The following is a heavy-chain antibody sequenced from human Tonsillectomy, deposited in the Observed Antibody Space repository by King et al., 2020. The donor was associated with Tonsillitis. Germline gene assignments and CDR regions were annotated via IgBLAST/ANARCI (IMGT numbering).Heavy chain of an antibody. CDR1: GFTFSIFW. CDR3: AREVEFMDYGVPDAFDI. V-gene: IGHV3-74*01. Sequence: VQLVESGGGLVQPGGSLRLSCAASGFTFSIFWLQWVRKAPGKGLVWVSRINSDGSTTSYADSVKGRFTISRDNAKNTLYLQMNILRAEDTAVYYCAREVEFMDYGVPDAFDIWGQGTMVTVSS. D-gene: IGHD4-17*01. J-gene: IGHJ3*02. CDR2: INSDGSTT.